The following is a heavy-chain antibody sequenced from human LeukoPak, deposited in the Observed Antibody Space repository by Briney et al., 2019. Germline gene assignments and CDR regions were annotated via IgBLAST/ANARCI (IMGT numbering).Heavy chain of an antibody. Sequence: GGSLRLSCAASGFTFSSYSMNWVRQAPGKGLERVSYISSSSSTIYYADSVKGRFTISRDNAKNSLYLQMNSLRAEDTAVYYCARDYSGYDTLAFGGQGTLVTVSS. CDR3: ARDYSGYDTLAF. CDR1: GFTFSSYS. J-gene: IGHJ4*02. D-gene: IGHD5-12*01. V-gene: IGHV3-48*01. CDR2: ISSSSSTI.